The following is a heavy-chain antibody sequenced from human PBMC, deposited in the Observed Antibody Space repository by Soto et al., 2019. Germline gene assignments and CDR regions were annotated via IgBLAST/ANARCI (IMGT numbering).Heavy chain of an antibody. V-gene: IGHV3-43*01. J-gene: IGHJ4*02. CDR2: ISWDGGST. CDR1: GFTFDDCT. CDR3: AKGGAHYDFWSGYYT. Sequence: PGGSLRLSCAASGFTFDDCTMHWVRQAPGKGLEWVSLISWDGGSTYYADSVKGRFTISRENSKNSLYLQMNSLRTEDTALYYCAKGGAHYDFWSGYYTWGQGTLVTVSS. D-gene: IGHD3-3*01.